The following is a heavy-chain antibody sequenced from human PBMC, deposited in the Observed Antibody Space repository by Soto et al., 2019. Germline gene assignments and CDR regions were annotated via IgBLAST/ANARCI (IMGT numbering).Heavy chain of an antibody. CDR1: GFTFSSYS. V-gene: IGHV3-21*01. Sequence: GGSLRLSCAASGFTFSSYSMNWVRQAPGKGLEWVSSISSSSSYIYYADSVKGRFTISRDNAKNSLCLQMNSLRAEDTAVYYCARYYYDSSGYIGDDAFDIWGQGTMVTVSS. D-gene: IGHD3-22*01. CDR2: ISSSSSYI. J-gene: IGHJ3*02. CDR3: ARYYYDSSGYIGDDAFDI.